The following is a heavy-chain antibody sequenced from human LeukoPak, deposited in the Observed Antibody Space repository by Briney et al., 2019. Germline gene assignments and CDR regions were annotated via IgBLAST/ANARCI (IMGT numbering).Heavy chain of an antibody. J-gene: IGHJ6*02. V-gene: IGHV3-30*18. D-gene: IGHD3-10*02. CDR1: GFSFSSHW. CDR2: ISYDGSIE. Sequence: GGSLRLSCAASGFSFSSHWMGWVRQAPGKGLEWVAVISYDGSIEYYADSVKGRFTISRDNSKNTLYLQMNSLRAEDTAVYYCAKDVRGSNYHYQYGMDVWGQGTTVTVSS. CDR3: AKDVRGSNYHYQYGMDV.